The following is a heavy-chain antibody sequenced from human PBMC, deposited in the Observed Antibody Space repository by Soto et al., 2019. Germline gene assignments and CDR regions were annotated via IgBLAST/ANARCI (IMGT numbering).Heavy chain of an antibody. J-gene: IGHJ6*02. Sequence: VQLVESGGGLVQPGGSLRLSCAASGFTFSSYWMHWVRQAPGKGLVWVSRINSDGSSTSYADSVKGRFTISRDNAKNTLYLQMNSLRAEDTAVYYCASLLDYGDYYYYGMDVWGQGTTVTVSS. CDR3: ASLLDYGDYYYYGMDV. V-gene: IGHV3-74*01. CDR2: INSDGSST. D-gene: IGHD4-17*01. CDR1: GFTFSSYW.